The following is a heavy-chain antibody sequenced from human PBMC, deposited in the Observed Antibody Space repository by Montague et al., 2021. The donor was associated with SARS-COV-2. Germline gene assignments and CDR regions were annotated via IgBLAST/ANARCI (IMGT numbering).Heavy chain of an antibody. J-gene: IGHJ6*03. Sequence: SETLSLTCAVFDGSFSNFYWSWIRQPPGKGLEWIGEINHSGTTYYNPSLRSRITISVDTSRNQFSLKLNSVTAADAAVYYCASGDDNGSGYLDVWGKGTTVTVSS. CDR2: INHSGTT. CDR1: DGSFSNFY. V-gene: IGHV4-34*01. CDR3: ASGDDNGSGYLDV. D-gene: IGHD1-26*01.